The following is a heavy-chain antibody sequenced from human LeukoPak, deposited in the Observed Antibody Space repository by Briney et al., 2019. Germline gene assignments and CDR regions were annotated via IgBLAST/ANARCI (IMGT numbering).Heavy chain of an antibody. J-gene: IGHJ4*02. CDR1: GGSISSYH. D-gene: IGHD5-18*01. CDR2: IYYSGST. V-gene: IGHV4-59*01. Sequence: KPSETLSLTCTVSGGSISSYHWIWIRQPPGKGLEWIGYIYYSGSTNYNPSLKSRVTISVDTSKNQFSLKLSSVTAADTAVYYCARAPPPRYSYGFYFDYWGQGTLVTVSS. CDR3: ARAPPPRYSYGFYFDY.